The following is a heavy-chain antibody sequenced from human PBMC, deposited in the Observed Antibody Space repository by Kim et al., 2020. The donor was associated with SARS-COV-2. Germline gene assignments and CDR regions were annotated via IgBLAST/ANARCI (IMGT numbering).Heavy chain of an antibody. CDR2: ISSSSSYI. D-gene: IGHD3-3*01. V-gene: IGHV3-21*01. J-gene: IGHJ6*03. CDR1: GFTFSSYS. CDR3: ARDGQILQWLSPWYYYYYIDV. Sequence: GGSLRLSCAASGFTFSSYSMNWVRQAPGKGLEWVSSISSSSSYIYYADSVKGRFTISRDNAKNSLYLQMNSLRAEDTAVYYCARDGQILQWLSPWYYYYYIDVGRKGTTDPVS.